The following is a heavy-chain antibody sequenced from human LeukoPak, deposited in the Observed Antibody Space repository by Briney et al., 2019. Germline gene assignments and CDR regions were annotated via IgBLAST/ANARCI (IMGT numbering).Heavy chain of an antibody. CDR1: KFAFSSYA. D-gene: IGHD4-17*01. CDR2: ISGGGGT. V-gene: IGHV3-23*01. CDR3: IVFGDSNH. Sequence: QAGGSLRLSCAASKFAFSSYAMSWVRQAPGKGLEWVSAISGGGGTYYADSVKGRFTISRDTSKNTLYLQINSLRVEDTAVYYCIVFGDSNHWGQGTLVTVSS. J-gene: IGHJ5*02.